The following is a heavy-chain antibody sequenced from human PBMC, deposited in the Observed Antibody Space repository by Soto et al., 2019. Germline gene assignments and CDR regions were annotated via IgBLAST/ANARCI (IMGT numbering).Heavy chain of an antibody. Sequence: GGSLRLSCAASGFTFSSYSMNWVRQAPGKGLEWVSYISSSSSTIYYADSVKGRFTISRDNAKNSLYLQMNSLRAEDTAVYYCARDLSGYPTRWFDPWGQGTLVTVSS. CDR2: ISSSSSTI. J-gene: IGHJ5*02. CDR3: ARDLSGYPTRWFDP. V-gene: IGHV3-48*01. D-gene: IGHD3-9*01. CDR1: GFTFSSYS.